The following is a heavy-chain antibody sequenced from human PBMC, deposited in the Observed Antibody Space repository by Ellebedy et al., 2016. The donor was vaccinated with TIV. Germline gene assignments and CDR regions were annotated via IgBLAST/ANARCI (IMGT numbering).Heavy chain of an antibody. CDR3: ARDKRHCSGGSCYRFIDY. CDR1: GGTFSSYA. D-gene: IGHD2-15*01. V-gene: IGHV1-69*13. J-gene: IGHJ4*02. Sequence: SVKVSXXASGGTFSSYAISWVRQAPGQGLEWMGGIIPIFGTANYAQKFQGRVTITADESTSTAYMELSSLRSEDTAVYYCARDKRHCSGGSCYRFIDYWGQGTLVTVSS. CDR2: IIPIFGTA.